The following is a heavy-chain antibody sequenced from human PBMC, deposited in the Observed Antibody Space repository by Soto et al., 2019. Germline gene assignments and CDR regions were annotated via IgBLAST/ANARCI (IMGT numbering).Heavy chain of an antibody. J-gene: IGHJ3*02. Sequence: QVQLEQSGAEVKKPGASVKVSCKASGYTFTGYYIHWVRQAPGQGLERVGWINPNSGATNYAQKYQGMGTLTTDTSTSTAYMGVSRLSSDDTAVYYCARQISGDCDGLDIWGQGTMVPVSS. D-gene: IGHD2-21*02. CDR1: GYTFTGYY. CDR3: ARQISGDCDGLDI. V-gene: IGHV1-2*02. CDR2: INPNSGAT.